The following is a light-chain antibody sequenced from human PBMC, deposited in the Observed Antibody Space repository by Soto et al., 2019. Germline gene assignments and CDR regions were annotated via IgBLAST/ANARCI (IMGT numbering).Light chain of an antibody. V-gene: IGLV2-18*02. CDR1: SSDVGYYNR. J-gene: IGLJ2*01. Sequence: QSALTQPPSVSGSPGQSVTISCTGTSSDVGYYNRVSWYQQPPGTAPKLMVFEVSNRPSGVPDRFSGSKSGNTASLTISGLLAEDEADYYCSSYTTSSTLVFGGGTKLTVL. CDR2: EVS. CDR3: SSYTTSSTLV.